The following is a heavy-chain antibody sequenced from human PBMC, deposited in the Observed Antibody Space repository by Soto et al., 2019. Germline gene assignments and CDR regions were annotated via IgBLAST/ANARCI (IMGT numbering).Heavy chain of an antibody. V-gene: IGHV1-46*01. CDR3: ARDLSPLHYGGNPEGDY. J-gene: IGHJ4*02. CDR1: GYTFTSYY. CDR2: INPSGGST. D-gene: IGHD4-17*01. Sequence: ASVKVSCKASGYTFTSYYMHWVRQAPGQGLEWMGIINPSGGSTSYAQKFQGRVTMTRDTSTSTVYMELSSLRSEDTAVYYCARDLSPLHYGGNPEGDYWGQGTLVTVSS.